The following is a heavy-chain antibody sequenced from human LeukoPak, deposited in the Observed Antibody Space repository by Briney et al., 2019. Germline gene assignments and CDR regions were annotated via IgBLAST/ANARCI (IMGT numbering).Heavy chain of an antibody. D-gene: IGHD3-10*01. V-gene: IGHV4-34*01. CDR1: GGSFSGYY. CDR2: INHSGST. CDR3: ARGRRGFGYGMDV. Sequence: SETLSLTCAVYGGSFSGYYWSWIRQPPGKGLEWIGEINHSGSTNYNPSLKSRVTRSVDTSQNQFSLRLNSVTAADTAVFYCARGRRGFGYGMDVWGQGTTVTVSS. J-gene: IGHJ6*02.